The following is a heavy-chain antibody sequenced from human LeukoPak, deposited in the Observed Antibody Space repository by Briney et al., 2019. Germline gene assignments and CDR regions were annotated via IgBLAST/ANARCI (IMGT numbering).Heavy chain of an antibody. Sequence: SETLSLTCTVSGDSISSGTYYWSWLRQPAGLGGEWLGRIYTTGSTNDNPSLKSRVTISVDTTKKQFSLKLSSVTAADTAVYYCAREAPKGYYGSGSQGFDPWGQGTLVTVSS. CDR2: IYTTGST. V-gene: IGHV4-61*02. J-gene: IGHJ5*02. D-gene: IGHD3-10*01. CDR1: GDSISSGTYY. CDR3: AREAPKGYYGSGSQGFDP.